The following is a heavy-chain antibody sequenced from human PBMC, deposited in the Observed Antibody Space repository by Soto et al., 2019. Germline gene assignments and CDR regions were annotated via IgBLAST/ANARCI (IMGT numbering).Heavy chain of an antibody. Sequence: QITLKESGPTRVKPTQTLTLTCTFSGFSLSTSGVGVGCIRQPPGKALERLALIYWDDDKRYNPSLKSRLTIPQDTSKNPVGLNNANKDPLDTATYYCAHRGGFQGNWNGGYFDFWGQGALVTVSS. CDR3: AHRGGFQGNWNGGYFDF. D-gene: IGHD1-1*01. J-gene: IGHJ4*02. CDR1: GFSLSTSGVG. V-gene: IGHV2-5*02. CDR2: IYWDDDK.